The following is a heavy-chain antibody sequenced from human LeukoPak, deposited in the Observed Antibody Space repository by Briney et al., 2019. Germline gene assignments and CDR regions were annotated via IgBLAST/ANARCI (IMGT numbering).Heavy chain of an antibody. D-gene: IGHD3-10*01. V-gene: IGHV3-21*01. CDR1: GFTFSSYS. CDR3: ARDKSSARPFDY. CDR2: ISSSSSYI. J-gene: IGHJ4*02. Sequence: GGSLRLSCAASGFTFSSYSMNWVRQAPGKGLEWVSSISSSSSYIYYADSVKGRFTISRDNAKNSLYLQMNSLRAEDTAVYYCARDKSSARPFDYWGQGTLVTVSS.